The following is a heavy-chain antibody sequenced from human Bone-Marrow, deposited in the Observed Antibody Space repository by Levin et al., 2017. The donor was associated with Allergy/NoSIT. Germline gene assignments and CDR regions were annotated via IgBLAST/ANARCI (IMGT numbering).Heavy chain of an antibody. Sequence: GASVKVSCKTSGYTFTSFDINWVRQATGQGLEWMGWMYPNSDNAGYAQKFQGRVTMTRNTSISTAYVELSSLRSEDTAIYYCARGELGSGYLFDYWGQGTLVTVSS. V-gene: IGHV1-8*01. D-gene: IGHD5-12*01. J-gene: IGHJ4*02. CDR3: ARGELGSGYLFDY. CDR1: GYTFTSFD. CDR2: MYPNSDNA.